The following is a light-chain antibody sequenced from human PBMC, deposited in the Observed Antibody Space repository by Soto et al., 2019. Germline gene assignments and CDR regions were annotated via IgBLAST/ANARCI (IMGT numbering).Light chain of an antibody. J-gene: IGLJ1*01. Sequence: QSVLTQTPSVSGAPGQTITISCTGTDSNIGAGYDVHWYQHLPGRAPKLLIFGNTHRPSGVPDRFSGSKSGTSASLAITGLQPEDEADYYCQSFDNSRSGFYVFGSGTKLTVL. CDR2: GNT. V-gene: IGLV1-40*01. CDR3: QSFDNSRSGFYV. CDR1: DSNIGAGYD.